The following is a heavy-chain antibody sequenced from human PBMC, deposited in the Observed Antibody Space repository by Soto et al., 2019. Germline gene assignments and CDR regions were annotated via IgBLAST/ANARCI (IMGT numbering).Heavy chain of an antibody. D-gene: IGHD3-16*02. CDR3: ARIEIDRLHLGELSSSDAFDI. CDR2: IIPILGIA. Sequence: QVQLVQSGAEVKKPGSSVKVSCKASGGTFSSYTISWVRQAPGQGLEWMGRIIPILGIANYAQKFQGRVTITADKSTSTAYMELSSLRSEDTAVYYCARIEIDRLHLGELSSSDAFDIWGQGTMVTVSS. J-gene: IGHJ3*02. V-gene: IGHV1-69*02. CDR1: GGTFSSYT.